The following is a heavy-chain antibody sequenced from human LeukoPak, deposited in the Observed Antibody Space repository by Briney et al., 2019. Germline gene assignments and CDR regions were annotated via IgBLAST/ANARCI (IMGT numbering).Heavy chain of an antibody. V-gene: IGHV1-2*02. CDR3: SRAPGGMIAYFDY. CDR2: INPNSGGT. J-gene: IGHJ4*02. Sequence: GASVKVSCKASGYTFTSYGISWVRQAPGQGLEWMGWINPNSGGTNHAQKFQGRVTMTRDTSISTAYMELSRLRSDDTAVYYCSRAPGGMIAYFDYWGQGTLVTVSS. CDR1: GYTFTSYG. D-gene: IGHD3-22*01.